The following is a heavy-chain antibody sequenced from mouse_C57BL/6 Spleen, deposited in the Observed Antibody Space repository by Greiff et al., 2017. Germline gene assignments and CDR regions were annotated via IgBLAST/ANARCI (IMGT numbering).Heavy chain of an antibody. J-gene: IGHJ1*03. V-gene: IGHV1-4*01. CDR2: INPSSGYT. D-gene: IGHD2-4*01. Sequence: QVQLQQSGAELVKPGASVKMSCKASGYTFTDYTMHWVKQRPGQGLEWIGYINPSSGYTKYNQKFKDKATLTADKSSSTAYMQLSSLTSEDSAVYYCARGGDYDESYFDVWGTGTTVTVSS. CDR1: GYTFTDYT. CDR3: ARGGDYDESYFDV.